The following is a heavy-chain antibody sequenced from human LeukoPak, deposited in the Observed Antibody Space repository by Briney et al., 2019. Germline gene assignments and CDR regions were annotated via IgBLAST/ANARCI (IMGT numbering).Heavy chain of an antibody. J-gene: IGHJ4*02. CDR1: GGSISSYY. CDR3: ARVDLRAAYFDY. CDR2: IYTSGST. V-gene: IGHV4-4*07. D-gene: IGHD2-15*01. Sequence: SETLSLTCTVSGGSISSYYWSWIRQPAEKGLEWIGRIYTSGSTGYNPSLKSRVPMSVDTSKNQFSLKLSSVTAADTAVYYCARVDLRAAYFDYWGQGTLVTVSS.